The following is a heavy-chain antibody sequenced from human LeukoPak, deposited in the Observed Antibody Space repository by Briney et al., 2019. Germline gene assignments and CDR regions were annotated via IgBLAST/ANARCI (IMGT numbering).Heavy chain of an antibody. Sequence: PTGRSLRLSCAASGFTFDDYAMHWVRQAPGKGLEWVSGISWNSGSIGYADSVKGRFTISRDNAKNSLYLQMNSLRAEDTALYYCAKDNRGDYYDSSGYDYWGQGTLVTVSS. V-gene: IGHV3-9*01. CDR2: ISWNSGSI. D-gene: IGHD3-22*01. CDR3: AKDNRGDYYDSSGYDY. CDR1: GFTFDDYA. J-gene: IGHJ4*02.